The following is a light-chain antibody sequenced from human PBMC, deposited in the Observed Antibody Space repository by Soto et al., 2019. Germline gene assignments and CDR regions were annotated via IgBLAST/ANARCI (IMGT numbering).Light chain of an antibody. J-gene: IGKJ1*01. V-gene: IGKV1-5*03. Sequence: DIQMTQSPSILSASVGDRFTITCRASQSISSWLAWYQQKPGKAPKLLIYKASSLESGVPSRFSGSGSGTEFTLTISSLQPGDFATYYCLQYNTYWTFGQGTKVDIK. CDR2: KAS. CDR3: LQYNTYWT. CDR1: QSISSW.